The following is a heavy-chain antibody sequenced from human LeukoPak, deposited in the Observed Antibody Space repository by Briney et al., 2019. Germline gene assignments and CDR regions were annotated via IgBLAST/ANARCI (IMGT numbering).Heavy chain of an antibody. CDR1: GGTFSSYA. CDR3: ARRLVGATPFDY. CDR2: IIPIFGTA. Sequence: SVKVSCKASGGTFSSYAISWVRQAPGQGLEWMGGIIPIFGTANYAQKFQGRVTITADESTSTAYMELSSLRSEDTAVYYCARRLVGATPFDYWGQGTLVTVSS. J-gene: IGHJ4*02. D-gene: IGHD1-26*01. V-gene: IGHV1-69*13.